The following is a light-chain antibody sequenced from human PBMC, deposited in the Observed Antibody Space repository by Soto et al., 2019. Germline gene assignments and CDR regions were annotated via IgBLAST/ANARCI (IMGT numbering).Light chain of an antibody. V-gene: IGLV4-69*01. Sequence: QAVLTQSPSASASLGASVKLTCTLSSGHSSYAIAWHQQQPEKGPRYLMKLNSDGRHSKGDGIPDRFSGSSSGAERYLTISSLQSEDEADYYCQTWGTARVFGGGTKLTGL. CDR3: QTWGTARV. CDR1: SGHSSYA. CDR2: LNSDGRH. J-gene: IGLJ3*02.